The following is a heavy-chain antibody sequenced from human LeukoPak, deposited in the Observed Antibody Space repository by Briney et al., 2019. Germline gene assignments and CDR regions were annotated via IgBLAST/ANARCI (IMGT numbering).Heavy chain of an antibody. D-gene: IGHD3-22*01. V-gene: IGHV3-64*01. CDR3: ARPYYYDSSDYYYSY. J-gene: IGHJ4*01. CDR2: ISSNGGST. CDR1: GFTFSSYA. Sequence: HPWGSLRLCCAASGFTFSSYAMHWVSQAPGKGLEYVSAISSNGGSTYYANSVKGRFTISRDNSKNTLYLQMGSLRAEDMAVYYCARPYYYDSSDYYYSYWGDGTLASVSS.